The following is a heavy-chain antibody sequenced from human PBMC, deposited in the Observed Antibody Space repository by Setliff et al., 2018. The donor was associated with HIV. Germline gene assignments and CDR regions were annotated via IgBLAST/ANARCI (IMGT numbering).Heavy chain of an antibody. CDR2: SRNKANSYTT. V-gene: IGHV3-72*01. Sequence: PGGSLRLSCAASGFTFSDHYMDWVRQAPGKGLEWVGRSRNKANSYTTEYAASVKGRFTISRDDSKSIAFLQMYSLKTEDTAVYYCSRLRGYSFGLASYYYYYMDVWGKGTTVTVSS. J-gene: IGHJ6*03. CDR3: SRLRGYSFGLASYYYYYMDV. D-gene: IGHD5-18*01. CDR1: GFTFSDHY.